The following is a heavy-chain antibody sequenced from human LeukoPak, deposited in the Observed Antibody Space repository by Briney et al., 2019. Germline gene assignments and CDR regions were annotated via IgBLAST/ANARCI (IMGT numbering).Heavy chain of an antibody. J-gene: IGHJ4*02. CDR3: ARLVVADFIAARSCDY. V-gene: IGHV3-21*01. CDR2: ISSSSSYI. D-gene: IGHD2-15*01. Sequence: PGGSLRLSCAASGFTFSSDSMNWVRQAPGKGLEWVSSISSSSSYIYYADSVKGRFTISRDNAKNSLYLQMNSLRAEDTAVYYCARLVVADFIAARSCDYWGQGTLVTVSS. CDR1: GFTFSSDS.